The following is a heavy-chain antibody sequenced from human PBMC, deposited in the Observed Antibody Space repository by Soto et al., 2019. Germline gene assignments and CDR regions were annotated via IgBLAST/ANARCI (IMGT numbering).Heavy chain of an antibody. CDR1: GFTFSSYA. D-gene: IGHD3-22*01. CDR3: AREKGNYYDSSGYYPQALDY. J-gene: IGHJ4*02. Sequence: GGSLRLSCAASGFTFSSYAMHWVRQAPGKGLEWVAVISYDGSNKYYADTVKGRFTISRDNSKNTLYLQMNSLRAEDTAVYYCAREKGNYYDSSGYYPQALDYWGQGTLVTVSS. CDR2: ISYDGSNK. V-gene: IGHV3-30-3*01.